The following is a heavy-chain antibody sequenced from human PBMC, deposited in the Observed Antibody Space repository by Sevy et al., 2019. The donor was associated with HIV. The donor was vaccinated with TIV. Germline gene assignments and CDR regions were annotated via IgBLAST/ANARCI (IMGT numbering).Heavy chain of an antibody. CDR3: ARDLVASTLTMNV. V-gene: IGHV3-48*03. D-gene: IGHD2-15*01. Sequence: GGSLRLSCAASGFTFTNYVMNWVRQAPGKGLEWLSYISPSGSPIYYADSVKGRFTISRDNAKNSLYLQMNSLRADDTGLYYCARDLVASTLTMNVWGQGTTVTVSS. CDR1: GFTFTNYV. J-gene: IGHJ6*02. CDR2: ISPSGSPI.